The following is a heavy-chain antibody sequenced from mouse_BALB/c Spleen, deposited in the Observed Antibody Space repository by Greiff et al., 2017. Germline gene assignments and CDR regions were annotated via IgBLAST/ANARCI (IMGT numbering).Heavy chain of an antibody. Sequence: QVQLKESGPGLVAPSQSLSITCTVSGFSLTSYGVHWVRQPPGKGLEWLGVIWAGGSTNYNSALMSRLSISKDNSKSQVFLKMNSLQTDDTAMYYCARDPLYGNYPYYYAMDYWGQGTSVTVSS. J-gene: IGHJ4*01. CDR3: ARDPLYGNYPYYYAMDY. CDR1: GFSLTSYG. V-gene: IGHV2-9*02. CDR2: IWAGGST. D-gene: IGHD2-1*01.